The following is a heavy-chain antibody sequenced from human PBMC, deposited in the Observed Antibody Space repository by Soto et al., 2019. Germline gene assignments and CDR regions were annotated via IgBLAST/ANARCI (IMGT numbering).Heavy chain of an antibody. D-gene: IGHD6-6*01. CDR3: ARADSPKKYSSSAYRQGWFDP. Sequence: QVQLVQSGAEVKKPGASVKVSCKASGYTFTSYYMHWVRQAPGQGLEWMGIINPSGGSTSYAQKFQGRVTMTRDTSTSTVYMELSSLRSEDTAVYYCARADSPKKYSSSAYRQGWFDPWGQGTLVTVSS. CDR1: GYTFTSYY. CDR2: INPSGGST. V-gene: IGHV1-46*03. J-gene: IGHJ5*02.